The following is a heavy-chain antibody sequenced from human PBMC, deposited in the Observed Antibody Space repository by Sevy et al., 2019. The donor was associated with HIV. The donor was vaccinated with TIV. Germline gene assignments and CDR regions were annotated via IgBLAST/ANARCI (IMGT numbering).Heavy chain of an antibody. CDR3: TTMMRLYGDPNFWYFDL. D-gene: IGHD4-17*01. J-gene: IGHJ2*01. CDR2: IQSKSEGGPR. Sequence: GGSLRLSCAASGFTFSNVWTSWVRQASGKGLEWVGGIQSKSEGGPRDYAAPGKGRFSISSDESSDTLYLQMNSLKTEDTAVYYCTTMMRLYGDPNFWYFDLWGRGTLVTVSS. V-gene: IGHV3-15*01. CDR1: GFTFSNVW.